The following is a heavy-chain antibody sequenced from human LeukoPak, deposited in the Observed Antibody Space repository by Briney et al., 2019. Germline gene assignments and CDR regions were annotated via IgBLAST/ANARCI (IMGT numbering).Heavy chain of an antibody. J-gene: IGHJ5*02. Sequence: GGSLRLSCAASGFTFSSYWMGWVRQAPGMGLEWVATIKQDGSEKYYLDSVKGRFTISRDNAKNSLFLQTNSLRAEDTAVYYCAGARGWEFSSWGQGTLVTVSS. CDR3: AGARGWEFSS. V-gene: IGHV3-7*01. CDR2: IKQDGSEK. D-gene: IGHD1-26*01. CDR1: GFTFSSYW.